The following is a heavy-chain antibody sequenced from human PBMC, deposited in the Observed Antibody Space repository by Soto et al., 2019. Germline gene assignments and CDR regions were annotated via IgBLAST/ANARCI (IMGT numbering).Heavy chain of an antibody. Sequence: EVPLVKWGEGLVQPGGSLRLSCAASGFTVSSNYMSWVRQAPGKGLEWVSVIYSGGSTYYADSVKGRITISRDNSKNTLYLQMNSLRAEHTAVYYCASRYSSGWTYWYFDLWGRGTLVTVSS. J-gene: IGHJ2*01. CDR1: GFTVSSNY. D-gene: IGHD6-19*01. CDR3: ASRYSSGWTYWYFDL. CDR2: IYSGGST. V-gene: IGHV3-66*01.